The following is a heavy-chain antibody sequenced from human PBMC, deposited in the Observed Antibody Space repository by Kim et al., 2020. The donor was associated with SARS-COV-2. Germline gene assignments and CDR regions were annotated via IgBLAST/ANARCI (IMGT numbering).Heavy chain of an antibody. J-gene: IGHJ3*02. V-gene: IGHV1-3*01. Sequence: KYSPKFQGRVTITRDTSARTDYMELSSLRSEDTAVYYCARDRTAGGAFDIWGQGTMVTVSS. CDR3: ARDRTAGGAFDI. D-gene: IGHD3-10*01.